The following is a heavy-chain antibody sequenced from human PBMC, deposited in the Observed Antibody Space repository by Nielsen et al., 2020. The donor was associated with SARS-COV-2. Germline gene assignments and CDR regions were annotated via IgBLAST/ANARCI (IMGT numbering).Heavy chain of an antibody. D-gene: IGHD3-16*02. J-gene: IGHJ4*02. CDR2: ISGGGST. CDR1: GFIFSSYT. Sequence: GESLKISYVGSGFIFSSYTMHWVRQAPGKGLEWVSGISGGGSTFYAESVRGRFTVSRENFRNTLYLEMNSLRVEDTALYYCASEVGGSYRDFDYWGQGILVTVSS. CDR3: ASEVGGSYRDFDY. V-gene: IGHV3-23*01.